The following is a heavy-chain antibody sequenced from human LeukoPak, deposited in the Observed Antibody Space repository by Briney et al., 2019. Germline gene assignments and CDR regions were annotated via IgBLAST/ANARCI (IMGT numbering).Heavy chain of an antibody. Sequence: GGSLRLSCAASGFTFSRYWMSWVRQAPGTGLEWVANIKQDGSEKYYMNSVKGRFTISRDNAKNSLYLQMNSLRAEDTAVYYCARETTPDYSYYYMDVWGKGTTVTVSS. CDR2: IKQDGSEK. D-gene: IGHD1-14*01. J-gene: IGHJ6*03. CDR3: ARETTPDYSYYYMDV. V-gene: IGHV3-7*01. CDR1: GFTFSRYW.